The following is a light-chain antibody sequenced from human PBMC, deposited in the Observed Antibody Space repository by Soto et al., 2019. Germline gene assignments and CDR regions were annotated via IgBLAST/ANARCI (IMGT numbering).Light chain of an antibody. Sequence: EIVLTQSPGTLSLSPGERATLSCRASQSVTKNYLAWYQQKPGQAPRLLIDDASRRATGIPDRFSGSGSGTDFTLTISRLDPEDFAVYYCQQCSSLPLTFGGGTKVEIK. V-gene: IGKV3-20*01. J-gene: IGKJ4*01. CDR3: QQCSSLPLT. CDR2: DAS. CDR1: QSVTKNY.